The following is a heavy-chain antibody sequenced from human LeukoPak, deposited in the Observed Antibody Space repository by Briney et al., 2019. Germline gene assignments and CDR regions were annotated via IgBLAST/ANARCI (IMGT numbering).Heavy chain of an antibody. J-gene: IGHJ5*02. CDR3: ARQTYGSGSDHRVSWFDP. V-gene: IGHV4-59*08. CDR2: VYSTGSA. D-gene: IGHD3-10*01. CDR1: GGSFTYKY. Sequence: SETLSLTCTVSGGSFTYKYWAWIRQPPGKGLEWIGYVYSTGSAKYNPSLKSRLTISVYAFSTQFSLKLTSVTAADTAVYYCARQTYGSGSDHRVSWFDPWGQGTLVTVSS.